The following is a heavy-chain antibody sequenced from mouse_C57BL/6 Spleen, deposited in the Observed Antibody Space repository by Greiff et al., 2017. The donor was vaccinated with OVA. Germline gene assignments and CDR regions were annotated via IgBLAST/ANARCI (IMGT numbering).Heavy chain of an antibody. Sequence: GAELVRPGSSVKLSCKASGYTFTSYWMHWVKQRPIQGLEWIGNIDPSDSETHYNQKFKDKATLTVDKSSSTAYMQLSSLTSEDAAVYYCARSGFDYWGQGTTLTVSS. V-gene: IGHV1-52*01. CDR2: IDPSDSET. J-gene: IGHJ2*01. D-gene: IGHD3-2*02. CDR3: ARSGFDY. CDR1: GYTFTSYW.